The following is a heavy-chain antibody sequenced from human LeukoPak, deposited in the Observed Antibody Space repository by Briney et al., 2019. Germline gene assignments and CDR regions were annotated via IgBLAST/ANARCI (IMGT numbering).Heavy chain of an antibody. Sequence: GGSLRLSCAASGFTFSSYAMSWVRQAPGKGLEWVSAISGSGAYTYYADFVKGRFTVSRDNSKNLVFLELNSLRAEDTATYFCAKGRILWFGEQSDFDYWGQGTLVTVSS. J-gene: IGHJ4*02. V-gene: IGHV3-23*01. CDR1: GFTFSSYA. D-gene: IGHD3-10*01. CDR2: ISGSGAYT. CDR3: AKGRILWFGEQSDFDY.